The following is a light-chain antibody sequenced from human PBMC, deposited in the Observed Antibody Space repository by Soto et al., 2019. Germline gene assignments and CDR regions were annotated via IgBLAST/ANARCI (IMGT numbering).Light chain of an antibody. CDR3: QHYNNWPYT. CDR2: HAS. J-gene: IGKJ2*01. Sequence: EIVMTQSPATPSVSPGERATLSCRASQSVSSNLACYQQKPGQAPRFLIFHASTRATGIPARFSGSGSGTEFTLTISSLQSEDFAVYYCQHYNNWPYTFGQGTKLEIK. V-gene: IGKV3-15*01. CDR1: QSVSSN.